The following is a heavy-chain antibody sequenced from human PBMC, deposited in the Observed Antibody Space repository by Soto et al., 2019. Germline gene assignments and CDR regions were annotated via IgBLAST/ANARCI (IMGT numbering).Heavy chain of an antibody. CDR1: GFTFSSHA. CDR3: ARDSLVLLWFGGNDY. Sequence: GGSLRLSCAASGFTFSSHAMHWVRQAPGKGLEWVAMISHDGSNKFYADSVKGRFTISRDNSKNTLYLQMNSLRAEDTAVYYCARDSLVLLWFGGNDYWGQGTLVTVSS. J-gene: IGHJ4*02. CDR2: ISHDGSNK. D-gene: IGHD3-10*01. V-gene: IGHV3-30-3*01.